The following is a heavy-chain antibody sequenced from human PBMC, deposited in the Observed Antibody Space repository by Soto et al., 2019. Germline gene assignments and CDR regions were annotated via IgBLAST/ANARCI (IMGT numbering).Heavy chain of an antibody. V-gene: IGHV4-59*01. CDR2: IYYSGCT. CDR1: GCSISSYY. D-gene: IGHD5-12*01. Sequence: SATLSLSCTVSGCSISSYYWSWIQQPAGEGLGWIGNIYYSGCTNYNPSLKIRVTMSLDTSKKQFSLELSAVTAADTAVYYCERDRGGGYRRFDPWGQGTPVNVSS. CDR3: ERDRGGGYRRFDP. J-gene: IGHJ5*02.